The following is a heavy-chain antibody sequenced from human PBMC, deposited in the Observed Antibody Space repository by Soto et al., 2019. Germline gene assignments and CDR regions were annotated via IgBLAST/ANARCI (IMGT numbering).Heavy chain of an antibody. CDR3: ARDTPKGTYCSGGSCNSFDY. CDR2: IIPILGIG. D-gene: IGHD2-15*01. V-gene: IGHV1-69*08. Sequence: QVQLVQSGAEVKKPGSSVKVSCNASVGTFSSYTISWVRQAPGQGLEWMGRIIPILGIGNYAQKFQGRVTITADKSTSTAYMELSSLIAEDTAVYYCARDTPKGTYCSGGSCNSFDYWGQGTLVTVSS. CDR1: VGTFSSYT. J-gene: IGHJ4*02.